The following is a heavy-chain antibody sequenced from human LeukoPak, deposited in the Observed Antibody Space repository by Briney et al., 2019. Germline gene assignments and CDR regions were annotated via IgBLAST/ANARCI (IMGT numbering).Heavy chain of an antibody. CDR3: ARGSPTGTYYYDSSGPRYFDL. CDR2: IIPILGIA. J-gene: IGHJ2*01. D-gene: IGHD3-22*01. V-gene: IGHV1-69*04. Sequence: SVKVSCKASGGTFSSYAISWVRQAPGQGLEWMGRIIPILGIANYAQKFQGRVTITVDKSTSTAYMELSSLRSEDTAVYYCARGSPTGTYYYDSSGPRYFDLWGRGTLVTVSS. CDR1: GGTFSSYA.